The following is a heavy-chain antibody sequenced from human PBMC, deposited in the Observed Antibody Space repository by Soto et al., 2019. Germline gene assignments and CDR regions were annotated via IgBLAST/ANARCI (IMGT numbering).Heavy chain of an antibody. Sequence: SETLSLTCTVSGGSISSYYWSWIRQPPGKGLEWIGYIYYSGSTNYNPSLKSRVTISVDTSKNQFSLKLSSVTAADTAVYYCARDLLAARPPYPYYHYGMDVWGQGTTVTVSS. CDR1: GGSISSYY. J-gene: IGHJ6*01. CDR2: IYYSGST. D-gene: IGHD6-6*01. CDR3: ARDLLAARPPYPYYHYGMDV. V-gene: IGHV4-59*01.